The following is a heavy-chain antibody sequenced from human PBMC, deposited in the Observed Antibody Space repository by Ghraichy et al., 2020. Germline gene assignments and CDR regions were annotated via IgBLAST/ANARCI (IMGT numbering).Heavy chain of an antibody. Sequence: SETLSLTCAVYGGSFSGYYWSWIRQPPGKGLEWIGEINHSGSTNYNPSLKSRVTISVDTSKNQFSLKLSSVTAADTAVYYCAVRDGPLVSYWGQGTLVTVSS. V-gene: IGHV4-34*01. J-gene: IGHJ4*02. CDR2: INHSGST. D-gene: IGHD5-24*01. CDR3: AVRDGPLVSY. CDR1: GGSFSGYY.